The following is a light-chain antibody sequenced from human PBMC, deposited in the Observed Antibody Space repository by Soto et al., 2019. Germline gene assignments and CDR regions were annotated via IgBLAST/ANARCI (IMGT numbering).Light chain of an antibody. V-gene: IGKV3-20*01. CDR2: GAS. J-gene: IGKJ1*01. CDR1: QSFGGSY. CDR3: QQYGSSPRT. Sequence: EIVLTQSPGTLSLSPGERASLSCRASQSFGGSYLAWYQQKPGQAPRLVIYGASTRATDMPGTFSGSGSGTEFTLTISSLEPEDFAVYYCQQYGSSPRTFGQGTKVDIK.